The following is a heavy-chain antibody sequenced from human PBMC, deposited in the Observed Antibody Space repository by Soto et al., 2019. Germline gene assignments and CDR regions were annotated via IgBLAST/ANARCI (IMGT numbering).Heavy chain of an antibody. D-gene: IGHD4-17*01. CDR3: ARAKGPHGDNFDY. J-gene: IGHJ4*01. Sequence: PSETLSLTCSVSGGSISSGDYYWSWIRQSPRKGQERIGYIYYSGTTYYNPSLKSRVTISLDASKNQFFLKLTSVTAADTAVYYCARAKGPHGDNFDYWGQGTLVTVSS. V-gene: IGHV4-30-4*01. CDR1: GGSISSGDYY. CDR2: IYYSGTT.